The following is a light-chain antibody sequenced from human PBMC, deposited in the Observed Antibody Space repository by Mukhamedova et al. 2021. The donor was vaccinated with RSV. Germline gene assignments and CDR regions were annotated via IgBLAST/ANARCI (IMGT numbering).Light chain of an antibody. V-gene: IGKV1-39*01. Sequence: WYQRRVHGRVPNLLIYDASTLQSGVPSRFSGSGSGTDFTLTISSLQREALATYYCQQSYSTLPFTFGQGTKVEIK. J-gene: IGKJ2*01. CDR3: QQSYSTLPFT. CDR2: DAS.